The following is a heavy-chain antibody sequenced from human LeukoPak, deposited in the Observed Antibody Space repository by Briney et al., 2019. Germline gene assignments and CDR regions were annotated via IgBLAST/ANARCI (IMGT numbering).Heavy chain of an antibody. CDR2: IYYTGTT. Sequence: PSETLSLTCSVSGDSLTTSFYFWGWVRQAPGKALEWIGSIYYTGTTYYNPSLKNRVIISEDTSKNQFYLQMTSVTAADTALYFCARHSKIVLATGWFDPWGQGVLVTVSS. V-gene: IGHV4-39*01. CDR3: ARHSKIVLATGWFDP. D-gene: IGHD3-16*02. J-gene: IGHJ5*02. CDR1: GDSLTTSFYF.